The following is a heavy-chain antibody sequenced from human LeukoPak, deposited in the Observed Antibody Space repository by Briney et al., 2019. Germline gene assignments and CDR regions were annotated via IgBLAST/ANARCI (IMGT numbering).Heavy chain of an antibody. D-gene: IGHD6-13*01. CDR2: CGTDGDT. V-gene: IGHV3-23*01. CDR3: AQKTPGTHPFDY. CDR1: GFTFDDYG. J-gene: IGHJ4*02. Sequence: GGSLRLSCAASGFTFDDYGMSCVRQAPGKGLEWDSACGTDGDTYYADSVRGRFTISRDNARNTAYLQMSSLRAEDTAVYYCAQKTPGTHPFDYWGQGTLVTVSS.